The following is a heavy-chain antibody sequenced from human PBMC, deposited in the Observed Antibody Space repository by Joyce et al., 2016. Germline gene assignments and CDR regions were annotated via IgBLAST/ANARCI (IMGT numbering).Heavy chain of an antibody. J-gene: IGHJ6*02. CDR2: IIPIFGTA. Sequence: QVQLVQSGAEVKKPGSSVKVSCKASGGTFSDYGISWVRQAPGQGLEWMGGIIPIFGTANYAQKFQGRVTITADESTSTAYRELSSLRSEDTAVYYCAREFFCSGTSCYTRPYYYFHAMDVWGQGTTVTVSS. D-gene: IGHD2-2*01. CDR3: AREFFCSGTSCYTRPYYYFHAMDV. V-gene: IGHV1-69*01. CDR1: GGTFSDYG.